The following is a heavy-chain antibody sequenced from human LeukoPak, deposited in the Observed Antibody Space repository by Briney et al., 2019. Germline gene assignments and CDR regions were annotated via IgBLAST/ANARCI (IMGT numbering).Heavy chain of an antibody. J-gene: IGHJ4*02. Sequence: PSETLSLTCTVSGGSISSSYWSWIRQPPGKGPGWIGYIYYSGSTNNNPSLKSRVTISVDTSKNQFSLKLSSVTAADTAVYYCARAGYGSGSYYIGPPARYYFDYWGQGTLVTVSS. CDR3: ARAGYGSGSYYIGPPARYYFDY. D-gene: IGHD3-10*01. CDR1: GGSISSSY. V-gene: IGHV4-59*08. CDR2: IYYSGST.